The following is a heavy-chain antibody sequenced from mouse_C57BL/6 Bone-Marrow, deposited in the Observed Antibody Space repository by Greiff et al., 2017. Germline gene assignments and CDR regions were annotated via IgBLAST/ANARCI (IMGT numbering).Heavy chain of an antibody. Sequence: EVQLQESGGGLVQPGGSLSLSCAASGFTFTDYYMSWVRQPPGKALEWLGFIRNKANGYTTEYSASVKGRFTISRDNSQSILYLQMNALRAEDSATYYCARSQGAMDYWGQGTSVTVSS. CDR1: GFTFTDYY. V-gene: IGHV7-3*01. CDR2: IRNKANGYTT. CDR3: ARSQGAMDY. J-gene: IGHJ4*01.